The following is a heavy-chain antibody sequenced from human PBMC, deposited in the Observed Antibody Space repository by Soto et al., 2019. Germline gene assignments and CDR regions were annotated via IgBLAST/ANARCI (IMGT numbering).Heavy chain of an antibody. Sequence: VTVSCQASRCTFSSYAISGVRQAPGQGREWMGRIIPSCGTANYAQKFQGRVTITADESTSTAYMELSSLRSEDTAGYYCARFNDYYDSSGLFDYWGQGTLVTVSS. CDR3: ARFNDYYDSSGLFDY. CDR2: IIPSCGTA. D-gene: IGHD3-22*01. CDR1: RCTFSSYA. V-gene: IGHV1-69*15. J-gene: IGHJ4*02.